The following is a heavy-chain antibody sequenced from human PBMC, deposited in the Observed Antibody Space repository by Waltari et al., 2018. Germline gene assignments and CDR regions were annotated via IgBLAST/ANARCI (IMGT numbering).Heavy chain of an antibody. CDR3: AKPYGVGSFFKD. CDR1: GFSFRNYA. V-gene: IGHV3-23*01. CDR2: ISGSGRT. J-gene: IGHJ4*02. Sequence: EVQLLESGGGFVQPGGSLRLSCAASGFSFRNYAMNWVRQAPGQGLEWVSAISGSGRTYYADSVKGRFTISRDNSNNTVSLQMDSLRADDTAFYYCAKPYGVGSFFKDWGQGTLVTVSS. D-gene: IGHD3-10*01.